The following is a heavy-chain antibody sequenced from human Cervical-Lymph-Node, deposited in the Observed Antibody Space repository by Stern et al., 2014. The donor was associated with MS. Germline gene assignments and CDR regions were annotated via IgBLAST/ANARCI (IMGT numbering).Heavy chain of an antibody. V-gene: IGHV1-69*06. CDR3: ARGGGLVGYFDY. J-gene: IGHJ4*02. CDR2: ITPVFGTT. D-gene: IGHD1-26*01. CDR1: GDTFRSYA. Sequence: QMQLVASGAEVKKPGSSVKVSCKAPGDTFRSYAINWVRQVPGQGLEWMGGITPVFGTTNYAQKFQGRVTITADKSTNTAYMELMTLRSEDTAVYYCARGGGLVGYFDYWGQGTLVSVSS.